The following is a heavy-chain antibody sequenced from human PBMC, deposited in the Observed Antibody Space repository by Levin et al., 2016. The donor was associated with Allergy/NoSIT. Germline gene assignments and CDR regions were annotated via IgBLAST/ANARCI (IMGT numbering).Heavy chain of an antibody. Sequence: SETLSLTCTISGGSISSYYWSWIRQPPGKGLEWIGYIYYSGSTNYNPSLKSRVTISVDTSKNQFSLKLSSVTAADTAVYYCARDVPYSPRYCSGGSCYGGYYYYGMDVWGQGTTVTVSS. J-gene: IGHJ6*02. CDR1: GGSISSYY. V-gene: IGHV4-59*01. CDR2: IYYSGST. CDR3: ARDVPYSPRYCSGGSCYGGYYYYGMDV. D-gene: IGHD2-15*01.